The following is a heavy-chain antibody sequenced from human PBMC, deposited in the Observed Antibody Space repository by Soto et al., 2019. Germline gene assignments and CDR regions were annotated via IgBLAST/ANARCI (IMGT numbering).Heavy chain of an antibody. Sequence: SETLSLTCTVSGGSISSYYWSWIRQPPGKGLEWIGYIYYSGSTNYNPSLKSRVTISVDTSKNQFSLKLSSVTAADTAVYYCACADYGDYLLDCWCGATLVTVSS. V-gene: IGHV4-59*01. CDR1: GGSISSYY. J-gene: IGHJ4*02. D-gene: IGHD4-17*01. CDR2: IYYSGST. CDR3: ACADYGDYLLDC.